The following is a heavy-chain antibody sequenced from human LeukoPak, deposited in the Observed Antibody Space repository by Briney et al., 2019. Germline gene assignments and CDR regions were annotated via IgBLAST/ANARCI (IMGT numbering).Heavy chain of an antibody. J-gene: IGHJ4*02. D-gene: IGHD6-6*01. Sequence: PGGSLRLSCAASGLTFDNYGMSWVRQAPGKGLGWVSGINWNGRVTIYADSVKGRFNISRDNDKKSLYLQMNSLRAEDTALYYCARSGDSSAFDSWGQGTLVTVSS. CDR3: ARSGDSSAFDS. V-gene: IGHV3-20*04. CDR2: INWNGRVT. CDR1: GLTFDNYG.